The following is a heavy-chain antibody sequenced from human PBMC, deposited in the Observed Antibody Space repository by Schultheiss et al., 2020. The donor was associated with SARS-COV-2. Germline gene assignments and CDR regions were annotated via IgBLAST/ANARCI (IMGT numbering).Heavy chain of an antibody. V-gene: IGHV4-4*07. Sequence: SQTLSLTCTVSGGSISSYYWSWIRQPAGKGLEWIGRIYTSGSTNYNPSLKSRVTMSVDTSKNQFSLKLSSVTAADTAVYYCARDNIVVVPAAMGGDDAFDIWGQGTGVTVSS. CDR3: ARDNIVVVPAAMGGDDAFDI. J-gene: IGHJ3*02. CDR2: IYTSGST. D-gene: IGHD2-2*01. CDR1: GGSISSYY.